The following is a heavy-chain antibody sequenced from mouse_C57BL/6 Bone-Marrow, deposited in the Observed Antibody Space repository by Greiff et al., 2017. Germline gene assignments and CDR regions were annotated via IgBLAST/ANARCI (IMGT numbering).Heavy chain of an antibody. V-gene: IGHV1-55*01. J-gene: IGHJ1*03. CDR3: ARPYYSNYWYFDV. CDR1: GYTFTSYW. D-gene: IGHD2-5*01. Sequence: QVQLQQPGAELVKPGASVKMSCKASGYTFTSYWITWVKQRPGKGLEWIGAIYPGSGSTNYNEKFKSKATLTVDTASSTAYMQLSSLTSENSAVYCCARPYYSNYWYFDVWGTGTTVNVSS. CDR2: IYPGSGST.